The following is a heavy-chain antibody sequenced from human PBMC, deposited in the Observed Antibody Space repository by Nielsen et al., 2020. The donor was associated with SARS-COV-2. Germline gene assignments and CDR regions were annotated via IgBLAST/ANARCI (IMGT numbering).Heavy chain of an antibody. CDR1: GYIFTSYG. J-gene: IGHJ6*02. CDR3: ARSDFWSGLFYGMDV. D-gene: IGHD3-3*01. V-gene: IGHV1-18*01. Sequence: ASVKVSCKASGYIFTSYGISWVRQAPGQGLEWMGWISAYNGNTNYAQKFQGRVTITADKSTSTAYMELSSLRSEDTAVYYCARSDFWSGLFYGMDVWGQGTTVTVSS. CDR2: ISAYNGNT.